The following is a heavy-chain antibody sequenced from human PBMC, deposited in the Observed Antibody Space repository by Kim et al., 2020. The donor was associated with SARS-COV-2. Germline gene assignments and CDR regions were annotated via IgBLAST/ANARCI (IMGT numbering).Heavy chain of an antibody. CDR2: ST. V-gene: IGHV4-34*01. J-gene: IGHJ4*02. D-gene: IGHD3-22*01. CDR3: ARGVITTGFDY. Sequence: STNYTPALKSRLTISIDTSKNHLSLKLTSVTAADTAVYYCARGVITTGFDYCGQGTLVTVSS.